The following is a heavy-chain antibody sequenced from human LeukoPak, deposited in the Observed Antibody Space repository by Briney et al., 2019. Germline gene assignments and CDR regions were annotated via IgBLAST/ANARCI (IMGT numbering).Heavy chain of an antibody. V-gene: IGHV3-7*01. CDR3: ARGIVATSFGY. D-gene: IGHD1-26*01. CDR1: GFTFSSYL. J-gene: IGHJ4*02. Sequence: PGGSLRLSCAASGFTFSSYLMSWVRQAPGKGLEWVANIKQDGSEKYYVDSVKGRFTISRDNAKNSLYLQMNSLRAEDTAVYYCARGIVATSFGYWGQGTLVTVSS. CDR2: IKQDGSEK.